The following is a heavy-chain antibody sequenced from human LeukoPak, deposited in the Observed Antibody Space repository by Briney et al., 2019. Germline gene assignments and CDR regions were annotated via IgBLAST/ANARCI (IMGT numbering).Heavy chain of an antibody. CDR3: ARGSKAMVRGTPIIYYYYMDV. CDR1: GFTFSTYS. Sequence: GGSLRLSCAASGFTFSTYSINWVRQAPGKGLEWVSYISSTYDIYYADSVRGRFTISRDNAKNSLYLQMNSLSAEDTAMYYCARGSKAMVRGTPIIYYYYMDVWGKGTTVTVSS. J-gene: IGHJ6*03. CDR2: ISSTYDI. V-gene: IGHV3-48*01. D-gene: IGHD3-10*01.